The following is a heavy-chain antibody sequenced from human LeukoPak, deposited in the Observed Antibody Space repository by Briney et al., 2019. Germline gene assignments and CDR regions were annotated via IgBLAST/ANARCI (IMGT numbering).Heavy chain of an antibody. CDR1: RFTFSSYA. CDR3: AKKYNTGLDP. D-gene: IGHD1-14*01. J-gene: IGHJ5*02. V-gene: IGHV3-23*03. Sequence: GGSLRLSCAASRFTFSSYAMSWVRQAPGKGLEWVSVIYSGGSTYYADSVKGRFTISRDNSKNTLYLQMNSLRAEDTAVYYCAKKYNTGLDPWGQGTLVTVSS. CDR2: IYSGGST.